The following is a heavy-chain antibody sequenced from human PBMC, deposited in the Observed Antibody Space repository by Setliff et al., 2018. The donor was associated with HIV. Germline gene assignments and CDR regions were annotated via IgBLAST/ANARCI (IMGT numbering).Heavy chain of an antibody. CDR3: ARAGSGSYYNAPHY. D-gene: IGHD3-10*01. CDR1: GYSFTTYY. J-gene: IGHJ4*02. Sequence: GESLKISCQGSGYSFTTYYIGWVRQMPGKGLEWMGLVYPRDSKAQYSPSFEGQVTFSVDTSISTAYLHWSSLKASDTAIYYCARAGSGSYYNAPHYWGQGTLVTVSS. CDR2: VYPRDSKA. V-gene: IGHV5-51*01.